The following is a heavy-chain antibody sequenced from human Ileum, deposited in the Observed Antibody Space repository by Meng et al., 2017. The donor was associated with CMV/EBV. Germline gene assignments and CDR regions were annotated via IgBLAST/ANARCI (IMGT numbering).Heavy chain of an antibody. J-gene: IGHJ6*02. CDR1: GFTFSTSW. CDR3: SKDTVGGYSSSGRPYYYGMDV. D-gene: IGHD6-6*01. CDR2: INPDGTTT. V-gene: IGHV3-74*01. Sequence: GGSLRLSCAASGFTFSTSWMHWVRQPPGKGLVWVSRINPDGTTTNYADAVKGRFTISRDNAKNSLYLQMNSLRPEDTALYYCSKDTVGGYSSSGRPYYYGMDVWGQGTTVTVSS.